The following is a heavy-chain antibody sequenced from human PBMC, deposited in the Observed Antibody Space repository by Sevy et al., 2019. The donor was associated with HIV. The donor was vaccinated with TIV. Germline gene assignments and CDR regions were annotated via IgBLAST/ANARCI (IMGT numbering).Heavy chain of an antibody. CDR2: INPNSGGT. Sequence: ASLKVSCKASGYFFTGYYLHWVRQTPGQGLEWMGRINPNSGGTNYAQNFQGRVTMTRDTSISTAYMELSRLRSDDTAVYYCARGGGYSSGWWTFDYWGQRTLVTVSS. D-gene: IGHD6-19*01. CDR3: ARGGGYSSGWWTFDY. J-gene: IGHJ4*02. CDR1: GYFFTGYY. V-gene: IGHV1-2*06.